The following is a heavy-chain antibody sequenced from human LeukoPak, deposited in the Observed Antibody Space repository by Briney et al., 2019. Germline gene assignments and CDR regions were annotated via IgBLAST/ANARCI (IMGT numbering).Heavy chain of an antibody. Sequence: SETLSLTCSVSGGSISTYSWNCIRQTPGKGLEWIGHSSYGNTDYNPSLKSRVTISVDTSKTQFSLKLTSVTAADTAVYYCARDKAHSYGRYFDPWGQGALVTVS. CDR3: ARDKAHSYGRYFDP. J-gene: IGHJ5*02. V-gene: IGHV4-59*01. D-gene: IGHD5-18*01. CDR2: SSYGNT. CDR1: GGSISTYS.